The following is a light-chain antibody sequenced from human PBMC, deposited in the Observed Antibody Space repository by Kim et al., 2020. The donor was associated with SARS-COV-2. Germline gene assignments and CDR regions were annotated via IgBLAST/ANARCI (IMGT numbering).Light chain of an antibody. J-gene: IGKJ1*01. CDR2: AAS. CDR3: LQSYSYPRT. Sequence: ASVGDRVTITCRASQSISNDLGWYQQTPGKAPKLLIYAASSLQSGVPSRFSGSGSGTDFTLTISSLQPEDFATYYCLQSYSYPRTFGEGTKVDIK. V-gene: IGKV1-6*01. CDR1: QSISND.